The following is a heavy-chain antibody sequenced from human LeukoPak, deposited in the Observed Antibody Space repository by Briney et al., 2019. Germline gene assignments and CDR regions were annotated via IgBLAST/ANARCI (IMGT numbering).Heavy chain of an antibody. CDR1: GGTFSSYA. J-gene: IGHJ6*02. CDR3: ARGGYCSAGSCQMPWDYYYGMDV. CDR2: IIPIFGTA. D-gene: IGHD2-15*01. V-gene: IGHV1-69*13. Sequence: SVKVSCKASGGTFSSYAISWVRQAPGQGLEWMGGIIPIFGTANYAQKFQGRVTITADDSTSTAYMELSSLRSEDTAVYYCARGGYCSAGSCQMPWDYYYGMDVWGQGTTVTVSS.